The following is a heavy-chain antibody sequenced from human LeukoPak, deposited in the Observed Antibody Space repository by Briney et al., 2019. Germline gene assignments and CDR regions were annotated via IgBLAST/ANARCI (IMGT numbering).Heavy chain of an antibody. CDR3: GMSGDRVPLQDDVFDV. D-gene: IGHD1-26*01. Sequence: GESLKISCKVSGYSFTSYCIGWVRQMPGKGLEWMGTIYPGDSSPTYSPSFQGQVTISVDKSISTAYLQWSSLQASDTAMYYCGMSGDRVPLQDDVFDVWGQGTMVTVST. V-gene: IGHV5-51*01. CDR1: GYSFTSYC. CDR2: IYPGDSSP. J-gene: IGHJ3*01.